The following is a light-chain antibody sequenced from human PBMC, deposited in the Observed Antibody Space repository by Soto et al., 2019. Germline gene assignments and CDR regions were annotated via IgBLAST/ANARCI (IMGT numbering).Light chain of an antibody. J-gene: IGKJ4*01. CDR1: QSISSY. V-gene: IGKV1-39*01. Sequence: DIQMTQSPSSLSASVGDRVTITCRASQSISSYLNWYQQKPGKAPKLPIYAASSLQSGVPSRFSGSGSGTDFTLTISSLQPEDFATYYCQQSYSTPPGFGGGTKVEIK. CDR2: AAS. CDR3: QQSYSTPPG.